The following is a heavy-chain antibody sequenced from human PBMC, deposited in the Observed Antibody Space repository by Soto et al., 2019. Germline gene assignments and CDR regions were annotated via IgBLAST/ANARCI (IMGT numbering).Heavy chain of an antibody. CDR3: ARPGEGVLFYYALDV. D-gene: IGHD3-16*01. CDR2: ISSGSDTI. CDR1: GFTLSSYS. J-gene: IGHJ6*02. V-gene: IGHV3-48*02. Sequence: EVQLVESGGGLVQPGGSLRLSCVASGFTLSSYSMNWVRQAPGKGLKWISYISSGSDTIYYADSVKGRFTVSRDNAKNSLYLQMNSLRDDDTAVYYCARPGEGVLFYYALDVWGQGTTVTVSS.